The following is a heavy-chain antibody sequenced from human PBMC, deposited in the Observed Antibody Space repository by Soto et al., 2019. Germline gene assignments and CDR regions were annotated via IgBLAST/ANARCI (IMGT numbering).Heavy chain of an antibody. CDR2: IYSGGST. D-gene: IGHD2-8*01. J-gene: IGHJ4*02. Sequence: GGSLRLSCAASGFTVSSNYMSWVRQAPGKGLEWVSVIYSGGSTYYADSVKGRFTISRDNSKNTLYLQMNSLRAEDTAVYYCARWGAHCTNGVCLGYYWGQGTLVTVSS. CDR3: ARWGAHCTNGVCLGYY. V-gene: IGHV3-53*01. CDR1: GFTVSSNY.